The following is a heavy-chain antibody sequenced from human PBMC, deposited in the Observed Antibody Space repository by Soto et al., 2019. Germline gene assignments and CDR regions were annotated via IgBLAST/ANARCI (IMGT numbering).Heavy chain of an antibody. D-gene: IGHD1-26*01. CDR3: AREGALYYYGMDV. J-gene: IGHJ6*02. Sequence: SGWSLRLSCAASGFTFSSYEMNWVRQAPGKGLEWVSYISSSGSTIYYADSVKGRFTISRDNAKNSLYLQMNSLRAEDTAVYYCAREGALYYYGMDVWGQGTTGSVSS. V-gene: IGHV3-48*03. CDR1: GFTFSSYE. CDR2: ISSSGSTI.